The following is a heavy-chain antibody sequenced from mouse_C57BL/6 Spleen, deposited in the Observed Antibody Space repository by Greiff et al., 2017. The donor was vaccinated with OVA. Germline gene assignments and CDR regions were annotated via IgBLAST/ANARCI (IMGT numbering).Heavy chain of an antibody. Sequence: EVQLQQSGPELVKPGASVKMSCKASGYTFTDYNMHWVKQSHGKSLEWIGYINPNNGGTSYNQKFKGKATLTVNKSSSTAYMELRSLTSEESAVYYCARDAYYGSSYPSYWYFDVWGTGTTVTVSS. CDR2: INPNNGGT. V-gene: IGHV1-22*01. CDR3: ARDAYYGSSYPSYWYFDV. J-gene: IGHJ1*03. CDR1: GYTFTDYN. D-gene: IGHD1-1*01.